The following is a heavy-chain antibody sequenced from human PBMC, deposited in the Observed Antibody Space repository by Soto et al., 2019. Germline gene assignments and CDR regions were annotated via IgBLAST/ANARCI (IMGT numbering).Heavy chain of an antibody. V-gene: IGHV3-30-3*01. Sequence: QVQLVESGGGVVQPGRSLRLSCAASGFTFSSYAMHWVRQAPGQGLEWVAVISYDGSNKYYADSVKGRFTISRDNSKNTLYLHMNGLRAEDTAVYYCARGRAGYCSSTSCSPSSGYWGQGTLVTVSS. CDR1: GFTFSSYA. J-gene: IGHJ4*02. CDR3: ARGRAGYCSSTSCSPSSGY. D-gene: IGHD2-2*01. CDR2: ISYDGSNK.